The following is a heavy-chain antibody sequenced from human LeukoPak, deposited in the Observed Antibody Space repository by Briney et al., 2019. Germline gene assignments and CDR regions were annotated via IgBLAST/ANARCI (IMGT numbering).Heavy chain of an antibody. J-gene: IGHJ3*02. CDR2: INHSGST. CDR1: GGSFSGYY. Sequence: PSETLSLTCAVYGGSFSGYYWSWIRQPPGKGLEWIGEINHSGSTNYNPSLKSRVTISVDTSKNQFSLKLSSVTAAGTAVYYCARDGVVVTATSAFDIWGQGTMVTVSS. CDR3: ARDGVVVTATSAFDI. V-gene: IGHV4-34*01. D-gene: IGHD2-21*02.